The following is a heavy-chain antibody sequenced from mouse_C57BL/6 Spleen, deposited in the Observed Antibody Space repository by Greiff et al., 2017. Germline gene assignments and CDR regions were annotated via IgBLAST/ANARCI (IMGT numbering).Heavy chain of an antibody. V-gene: IGHV1-72*01. CDR1: GYTFTSYW. D-gene: IGHD2-5*01. CDR2: IDPNSGGT. J-gene: IGHJ3*01. CDR3: ARNSNYGAWFAY. Sequence: QVQLQQPGAELVKPGASVTLSCKASGYTFTSYWMHWVKQRPGRGLEWIGRIDPNSGGTKYNEKFKSKATLTVDKPSSTAYMQLSSLTSEDAAVYYCARNSNYGAWFAYWGQGTLVTVSA.